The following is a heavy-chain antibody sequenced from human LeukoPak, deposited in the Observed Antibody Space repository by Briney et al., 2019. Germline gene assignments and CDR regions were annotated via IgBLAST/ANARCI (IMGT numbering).Heavy chain of an antibody. D-gene: IGHD6-19*01. Sequence: SETLSLTCTVSGGSISSYYWSWIRQPAGKGLEWIGRIYTSGSTNYNPSLKSRVTISVDTSKNQFSLKLSSVTAADTAVYYCAREMAVAGTRPFDYWGQGTLVTVSS. CDR2: IYTSGST. V-gene: IGHV4-4*07. CDR3: AREMAVAGTRPFDY. CDR1: GGSISSYY. J-gene: IGHJ4*02.